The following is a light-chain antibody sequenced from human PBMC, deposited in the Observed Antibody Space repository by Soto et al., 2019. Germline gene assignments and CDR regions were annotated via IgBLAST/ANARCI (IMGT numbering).Light chain of an antibody. CDR3: QQPHGVPLT. CDR1: QPSGNY. J-gene: IGKJ5*01. CDR2: AAS. V-gene: IGKV1-39*01. Sequence: DGQMTQSPSSLSASVGDRVTIAGRASQPSGNYLNWYQQKPGEAPKVLIFAASSLRSGVPSRFSGSGYGTDFTLTINNLHPEDSATYYCQQPHGVPLTFGQATRLEIK.